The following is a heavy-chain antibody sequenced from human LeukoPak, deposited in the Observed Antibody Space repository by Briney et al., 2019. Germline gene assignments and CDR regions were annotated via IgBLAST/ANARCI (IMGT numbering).Heavy chain of an antibody. CDR2: INTDGSST. CDR3: AKDRSMTTVTPFDN. D-gene: IGHD4-17*01. V-gene: IGHV3-74*01. J-gene: IGHJ4*02. Sequence: PGRSLRLSCAASGFTFSSYWMHWVRQAPGKGLVWVSRINTDGSSTSYADSVKGRFTISRDNSKNTLYLQMNSLRAEDTAVYYCAKDRSMTTVTPFDNWGQGTLVAVSS. CDR1: GFTFSSYW.